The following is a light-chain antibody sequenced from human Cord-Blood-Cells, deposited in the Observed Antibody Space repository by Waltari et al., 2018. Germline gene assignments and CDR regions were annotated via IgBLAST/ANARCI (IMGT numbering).Light chain of an antibody. CDR1: QSVSSSY. CDR2: GAS. J-gene: IGKJ1*01. Sequence: EIVLTQSPGTLSLSPGERATLSCRASQSVSSSYLAWYQQKPGQAPRLLIYGASSRATGIPARFSGSGSGTDFTLTISRLEPEDFAVNYCQQYGSSPWTFGQGTKVEIK. CDR3: QQYGSSPWT. V-gene: IGKV3-20*01.